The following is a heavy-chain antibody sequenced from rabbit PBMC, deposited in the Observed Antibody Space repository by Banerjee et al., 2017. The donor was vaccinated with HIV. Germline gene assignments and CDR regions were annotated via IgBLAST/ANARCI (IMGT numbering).Heavy chain of an antibody. J-gene: IGHJ6*01. V-gene: IGHV1S45*01. CDR2: IYTNSGNT. D-gene: IGHD2-1*01. Sequence: QEQLEESGGDLVKPEGSLTLTCTASGFSFSSGYDMCWVRQAPGKGLELIACIYTNSGNTYYASWAKGRFTISKTSSTTVTLQMTSLTAADTATYFCARGFNVGDGGLDLWGPGTLVTVS. CDR3: ARGFNVGDGGLDL. CDR1: GFSFSSGYD.